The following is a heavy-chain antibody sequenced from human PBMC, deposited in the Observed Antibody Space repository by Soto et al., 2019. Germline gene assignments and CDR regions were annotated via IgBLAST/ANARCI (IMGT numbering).Heavy chain of an antibody. CDR3: TTDYYDSSGYYPVGYFDY. CDR2: IKSKTDGGTT. J-gene: IGHJ4*02. CDR1: GFTFSNAW. Sequence: GGSLRLSCAASGFTFSNAWMSWVRQAPGKGLEWVGRIKSKTDGGTTDYAAPVKGRFTISRDDSKNTLYLQMNSLKTEDTTVYYCTTDYYDSSGYYPVGYFDYWGQGTLVTVSS. D-gene: IGHD3-22*01. V-gene: IGHV3-15*01.